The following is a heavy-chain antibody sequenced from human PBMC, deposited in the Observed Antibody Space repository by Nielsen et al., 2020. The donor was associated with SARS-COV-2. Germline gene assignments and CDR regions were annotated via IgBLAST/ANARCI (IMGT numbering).Heavy chain of an antibody. CDR2: ISYDGSNK. V-gene: IGHV3-30*18. D-gene: IGHD6-19*01. Sequence: GESLKISCAASGFTFDDYAMHWVRQAPGKGLEWVAVISYDGSNKYYADSVKGRFTISRDNSKNTLYLQMNSLRAEDTAVYYCAKGQQWLVEDYFDYWGQGTLVTVSS. CDR3: AKGQQWLVEDYFDY. J-gene: IGHJ4*02. CDR1: GFTFDDYA.